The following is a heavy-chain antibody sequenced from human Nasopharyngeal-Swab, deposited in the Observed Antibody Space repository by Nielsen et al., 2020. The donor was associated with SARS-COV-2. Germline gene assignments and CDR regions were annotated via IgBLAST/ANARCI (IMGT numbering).Heavy chain of an antibody. CDR1: GFSFSSFR. V-gene: IGHV3-74*01. CDR3: ARDIGGFGGY. Sequence: GESLKISCAASGFSFSSFRMHWVRQDPGEGLVWVSRIDTGGTRTDYAESVKGRFTISRDNAKNTLYLQMNNLRPEDTAVYYCARDIGGFGGYWGQGTLVTVSS. CDR2: IDTGGTRT. J-gene: IGHJ4*01. D-gene: IGHD4-23*01.